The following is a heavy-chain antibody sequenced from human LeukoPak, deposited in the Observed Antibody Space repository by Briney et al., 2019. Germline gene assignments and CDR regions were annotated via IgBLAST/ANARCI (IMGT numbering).Heavy chain of an antibody. J-gene: IGHJ3*02. CDR1: GCSVSSYG. D-gene: IGHD3-22*01. V-gene: IGHV4-4*09. Sequence: SETLSLTCTVSGCSVSSYGRSWIRQPPGKGLEWIGSIPTSGSINYIPSLKSRVTISVDSSKNQFSLKLTSVTAADTAVYYCARRSTTYYDSLFSINRGAFDIWGQGTMVTVSS. CDR2: IPTSGSI. CDR3: ARRSTTYYDSLFSINRGAFDI.